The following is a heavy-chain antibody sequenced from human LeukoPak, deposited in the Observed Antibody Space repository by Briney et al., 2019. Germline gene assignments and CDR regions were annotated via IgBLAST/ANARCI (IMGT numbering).Heavy chain of an antibody. CDR2: ISGSGGGT. Sequence: GGSLRLSCVASGLTFHNYGMNWVRQVPGEGMEWVSHISGSGGGTHYANSVKGRFIVSRDNSRNTLFLQMNDLRVEDTALYFCAKWDENYYYVDVWGKGTTVTVSS. V-gene: IGHV3-23*01. J-gene: IGHJ6*03. CDR3: AKWDENYYYVDV. D-gene: IGHD1-26*01. CDR1: GLTFHNYG.